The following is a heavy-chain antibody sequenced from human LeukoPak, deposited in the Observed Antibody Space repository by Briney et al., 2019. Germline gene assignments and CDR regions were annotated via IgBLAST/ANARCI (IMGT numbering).Heavy chain of an antibody. J-gene: IGHJ4*02. V-gene: IGHV3-23*01. D-gene: IGHD3-22*01. Sequence: GGSLRLSCAASGFTFSSYAMSWVRQAPGKGLEWVSAISGSGGSTYYADSVKGRFTISRDNSKNTLYLQMNSLRAEDTAVYYCAKDQVYYDSSGYHDYWGEGTLVTVSS. CDR2: ISGSGGST. CDR3: AKDQVYYDSSGYHDY. CDR1: GFTFSSYA.